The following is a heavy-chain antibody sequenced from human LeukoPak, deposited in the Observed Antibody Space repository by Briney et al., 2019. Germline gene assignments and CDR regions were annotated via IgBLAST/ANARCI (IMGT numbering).Heavy chain of an antibody. CDR2: ISAYNGNT. V-gene: IGHV1-18*01. CDR1: GYTFTSYG. D-gene: IGHD3-22*01. J-gene: IGHJ5*02. Sequence: ASVKVSCKASGYTFTSYGISWVRQAPGQGLEWMGWISAYNGNTNYAQKLQGRVTMTTDTSTSTAYMELRSLGSDDTAVYYCARAPGGYYYDSSGYPDNWFDPWGQGTLVTVSS. CDR3: ARAPGGYYYDSSGYPDNWFDP.